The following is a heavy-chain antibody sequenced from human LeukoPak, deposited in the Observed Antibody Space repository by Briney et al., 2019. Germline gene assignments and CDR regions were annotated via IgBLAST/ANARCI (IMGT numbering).Heavy chain of an antibody. CDR1: GYTFTSYG. CDR2: ISAYNGNT. Sequence: ASVEVSCKASGYTFTSYGISWVRQAPGQGLEWMGWISAYNGNTNYAQKLQGRVTMTTDTSTSTSYMELRSLRSDDTAVYYCARLTYGDRYFDYWGQGTLVTVSS. D-gene: IGHD4-17*01. V-gene: IGHV1-18*01. J-gene: IGHJ4*02. CDR3: ARLTYGDRYFDY.